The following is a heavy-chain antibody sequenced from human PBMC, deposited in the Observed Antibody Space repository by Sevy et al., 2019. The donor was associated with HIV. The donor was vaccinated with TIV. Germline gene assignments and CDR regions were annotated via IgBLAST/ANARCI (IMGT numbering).Heavy chain of an antibody. CDR2: IYYSGST. D-gene: IGHD3-22*01. Sequence: SETLSLTCTVSGGSISSGDYYWSWIRQPPGKGLEWIGYIYYSGSTYYNPSLKSRVTISVDTSKNQFSLKLSSVTAADTAVYYCARGTYYYDSSGYFALDYFDYLGQRTLVTVSS. CDR3: ARGTYYYDSSGYFALDYFDY. V-gene: IGHV4-30-4*01. CDR1: GGSISSGDYY. J-gene: IGHJ4*02.